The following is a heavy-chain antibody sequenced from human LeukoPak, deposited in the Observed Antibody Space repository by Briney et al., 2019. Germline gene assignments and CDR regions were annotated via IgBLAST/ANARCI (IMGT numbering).Heavy chain of an antibody. CDR1: GGSFSGYY. V-gene: IGHV4-34*01. J-gene: IGHJ5*02. CDR3: AREAGVEYSSSLGWFDP. Sequence: PSETLSLTCAVYGGSFSGYYWSWIRQPPGKGLEWIGEINHSGSTNYNPSLKSRVTISVDTSKNQFSLKLSSVTAADTAVYYCAREAGVEYSSSLGWFDPWGQGTLVTVSS. CDR2: INHSGST. D-gene: IGHD6-6*01.